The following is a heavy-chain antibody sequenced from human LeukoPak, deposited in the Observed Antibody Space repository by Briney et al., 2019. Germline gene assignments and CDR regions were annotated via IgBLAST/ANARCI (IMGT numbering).Heavy chain of an antibody. V-gene: IGHV4-34*01. Sequence: SETLSLTCAVYGGSFSGYYWSWIRQPPGKGLEWGGEINHSGGTNYNPSLKSRVTISVDTSKNQFSLKLSSVTAADTAVYYCARSSYCSSTSCRYYYYMDVWGKGTTVTVSS. CDR2: INHSGGT. D-gene: IGHD2-2*01. CDR1: GGSFSGYY. CDR3: ARSSYCSSTSCRYYYYMDV. J-gene: IGHJ6*03.